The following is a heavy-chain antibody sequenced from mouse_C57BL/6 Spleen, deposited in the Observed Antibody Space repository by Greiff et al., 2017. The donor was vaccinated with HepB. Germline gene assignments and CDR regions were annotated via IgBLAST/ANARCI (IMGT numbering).Heavy chain of an antibody. V-gene: IGHV5-9*01. J-gene: IGHJ1*03. CDR1: GFTFSSYT. CDR3: ARLQLGRYFDV. CDR2: ISGGGGNT. Sequence: EVKVEESGGGLVKPGGSLKLSCAASGFTFSSYTMSWVRQTPEKRLEWVATISGGGGNTYYPDSVKGRFTISRDNAKNTLYLQMSSLRSEDTALYYCARLQLGRYFDVWGTGTTVTVSS. D-gene: IGHD4-1*02.